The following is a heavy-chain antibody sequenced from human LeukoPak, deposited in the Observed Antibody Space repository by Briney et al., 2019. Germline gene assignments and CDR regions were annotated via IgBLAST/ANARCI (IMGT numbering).Heavy chain of an antibody. CDR1: GSTSDDYA. J-gene: IGHJ4*02. V-gene: IGHV3-43*02. Sequence: SLRLSCTASGSTSDDYAMHWVRHAPAECLEWVYLISGDGGTRDYADSVKGRFTICRDNRRNSLYLHMDSLRSEDTALYFCAKVYVGSWYAYDHWGQGTLVTV. CDR3: AKVYVGSWYAYDH. D-gene: IGHD6-13*01. CDR2: ISGDGGTR.